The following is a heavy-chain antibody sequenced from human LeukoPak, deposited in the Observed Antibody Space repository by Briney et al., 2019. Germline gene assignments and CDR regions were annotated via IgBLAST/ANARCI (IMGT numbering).Heavy chain of an antibody. Sequence: GGSLRLSCAASGLTFSSYNMYWVRQAPVKGQEWVSFISSRCCHIYSADSVKGRFTISRDNAKNSLYLQMNSLRAEDTALYYCAKDRDPRTYYDFWSGYYTGGHGMDVWGQGTTVTVSS. D-gene: IGHD3-3*01. V-gene: IGHV3-21*04. CDR2: ISSRCCHI. J-gene: IGHJ6*02. CDR3: AKDRDPRTYYDFWSGYYTGGHGMDV. CDR1: GLTFSSYN.